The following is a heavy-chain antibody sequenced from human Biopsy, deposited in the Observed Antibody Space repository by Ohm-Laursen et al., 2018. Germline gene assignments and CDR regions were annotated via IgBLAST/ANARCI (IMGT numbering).Heavy chain of an antibody. CDR3: ARFPLGAYDDSGSYRAVEHWYFDL. J-gene: IGHJ2*01. Sequence: SVKVSCKASGGTFTNHAVGWVRQAPGQGLEWVGRSIPLFNTANYADKFQGRVTLTADKSTTTAYMELSSLRSEDTAIYYCARFPLGAYDDSGSYRAVEHWYFDLWGRGTLVTVSS. V-gene: IGHV1-69*06. CDR1: GGTFTNHA. D-gene: IGHD3-22*01. CDR2: SIPLFNTA.